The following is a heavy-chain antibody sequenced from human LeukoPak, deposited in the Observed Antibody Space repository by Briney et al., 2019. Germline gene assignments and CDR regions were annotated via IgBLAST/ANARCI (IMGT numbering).Heavy chain of an antibody. Sequence: SETLSLTCTVSGDSISGYHWTWIRQPPGKGLEWIGYIYYIGSTNYNPSLKSRLTISVDTSKNQFSLKLSSVTAADTAVYYCARLRGNYFPDYWGQGALVTVSS. CDR1: GDSISGYH. J-gene: IGHJ4*02. V-gene: IGHV4-59*01. D-gene: IGHD4-11*01. CDR2: IYYIGST. CDR3: ARLRGNYFPDY.